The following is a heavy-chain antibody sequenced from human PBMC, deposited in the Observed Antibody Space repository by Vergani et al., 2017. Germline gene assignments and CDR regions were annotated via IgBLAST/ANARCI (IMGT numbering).Heavy chain of an antibody. CDR1: GFSLSNARMG. CDR3: ARTRYYYYGMDV. CDR2: IFSNDEK. V-gene: IGHV2-26*01. Sequence: QVTFKESGPVLVKPTETLTLTCTVSGFSLSNARMGVSWIRQPPGKALEWLAHIFSNDEKSYSTSLKSRLTISKDTSKSQVVLTMTNMDPVDTATYYCARTRYYYYGMDVWGQGTTVTVSS. J-gene: IGHJ6*02.